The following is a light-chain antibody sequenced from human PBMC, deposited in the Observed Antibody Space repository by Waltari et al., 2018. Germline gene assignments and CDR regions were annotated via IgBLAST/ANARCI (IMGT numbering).Light chain of an antibody. Sequence: QSALTQPASVSASPGQSITISCTGTSGDVGGYDYVSWYQQHPGKAPQLIIYDVNKRPSGVSHRFSASKSGNTASLTIFGLQAEDEVDYYCISYTSTTTYVVVGGGTKLTVL. V-gene: IGLV2-14*03. CDR3: ISYTSTTTYVV. CDR1: SGDVGGYDY. CDR2: DVN. J-gene: IGLJ2*01.